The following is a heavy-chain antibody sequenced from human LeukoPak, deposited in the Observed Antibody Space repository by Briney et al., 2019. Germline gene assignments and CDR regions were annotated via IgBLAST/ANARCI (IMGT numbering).Heavy chain of an antibody. J-gene: IGHJ6*04. CDR3: ARDRLRYFDWLLPLDNYYGMDV. D-gene: IGHD3-9*01. CDR1: GYTFTSYG. CDR2: ISAYNGNT. Sequence: ASVKVSCKASGYTFTSYGISWVRQAPGQGLGWMGWISAYNGNTNYAQKLQGRVTMTTDTSTSTAYMELRSLRSDGTAVYYCARDRLRYFDWLLPLDNYYGMDVWGKGTTVTVSS. V-gene: IGHV1-18*04.